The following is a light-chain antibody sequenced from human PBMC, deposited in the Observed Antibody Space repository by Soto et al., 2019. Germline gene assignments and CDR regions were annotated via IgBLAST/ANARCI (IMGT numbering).Light chain of an antibody. V-gene: IGKV3-20*01. Sequence: EIVLTQSPGTLSLSPGERATLSCRASQSVSSNYLAWYQQKPGQAPRLLIFGASSRASGIPDRFSGSGSGTDFTLTIGRRELEDCAVYYCQQYGRSPATFGQGTKVEIK. CDR1: QSVSSNY. J-gene: IGKJ1*01. CDR2: GAS. CDR3: QQYGRSPAT.